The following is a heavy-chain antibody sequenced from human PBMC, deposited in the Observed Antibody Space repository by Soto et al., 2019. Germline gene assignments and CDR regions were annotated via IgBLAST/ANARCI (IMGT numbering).Heavy chain of an antibody. V-gene: IGHV3-48*02. CDR1: VLSFSSYS. J-gene: IGHJ5*02. CDR3: SRDNGMAGSFDP. CDR2: ISIGSTTR. Sequence: GGSLRLTCAPCVLSFSSYSMNWVRQAPGKGLEWVSYISIGSTTRFYADSVKGRFTVSRDNAKNSLYLQMNSLRYEYTAVYYCSRDNGMAGSFDPWGQGTMVTVSS. D-gene: IGHD2-8*01.